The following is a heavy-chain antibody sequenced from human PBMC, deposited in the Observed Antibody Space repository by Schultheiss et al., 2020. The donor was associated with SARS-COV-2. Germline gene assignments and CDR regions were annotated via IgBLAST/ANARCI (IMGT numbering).Heavy chain of an antibody. D-gene: IGHD6-6*01. V-gene: IGHV1-2*04. J-gene: IGHJ6*02. CDR1: GYTFTGYY. CDR3: ATDLRVYSSSSRYYYYGMDV. Sequence: ASVKISCKASGYTFTGYYMHWVRQAPGQGLEWMGWINPNSGGTNYAQKFQGWVTMTEDTSTDTAYMELSSLRSEDTAVYYCATDLRVYSSSSRYYYYGMDVWGQGTTVTVSS. CDR2: INPNSGGT.